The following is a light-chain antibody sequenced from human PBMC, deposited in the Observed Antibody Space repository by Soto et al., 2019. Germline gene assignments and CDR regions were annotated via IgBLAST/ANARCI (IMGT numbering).Light chain of an antibody. Sequence: DIQLTQSPSFLSASVGDRVTITCRPSQGISSTYLAWYQQTPGKAPKILIYAASTLQSGVPSRFSGRGSGTDFTLTISSLQPEDFATYYCQQLNSYPLTFGGGTKVDIK. CDR1: QGISSTY. CDR3: QQLNSYPLT. CDR2: AAS. V-gene: IGKV1-9*01. J-gene: IGKJ4*01.